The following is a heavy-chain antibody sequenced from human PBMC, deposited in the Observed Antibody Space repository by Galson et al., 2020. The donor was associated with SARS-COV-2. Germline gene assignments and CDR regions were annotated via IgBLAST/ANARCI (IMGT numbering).Heavy chain of an antibody. Sequence: SQTLSLTCAISGDSVSSNSAAWNWIRQSPSRGLEWLGRTYYRSQWSTDYAVSVKSRITINPDTSKNQFSLQLNSVTPEDTAIYYCAGRVAGGGSLQIWGQGTMVIVSS. J-gene: IGHJ3*02. CDR2: TYYRSQWST. CDR3: AGRVAGGGSLQI. CDR1: GDSVSSNSAA. V-gene: IGHV6-1*01. D-gene: IGHD2-15*01.